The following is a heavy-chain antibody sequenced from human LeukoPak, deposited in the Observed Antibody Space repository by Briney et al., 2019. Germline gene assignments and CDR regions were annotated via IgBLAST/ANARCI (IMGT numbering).Heavy chain of an antibody. CDR2: VYRSGAT. D-gene: IGHD2-2*01. V-gene: IGHV4-38-2*02. Sequence: PSETLSLTCSVSDYSISSGYYWGWIRQPPGNGLEWIGSVYRSGATYYNPSLKSRVTISLDTSRNQFSLKLSSVTAADTAVYYCARDRRPPYCSSTYCRYFDPWGKGTLVTVSS. CDR3: ARDRRPPYCSSTYCRYFDP. CDR1: DYSISSGYY. J-gene: IGHJ5*02.